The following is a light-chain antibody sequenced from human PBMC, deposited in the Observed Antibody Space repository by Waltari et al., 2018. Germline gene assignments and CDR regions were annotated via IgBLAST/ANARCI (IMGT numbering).Light chain of an antibody. Sequence: DVVXTQSPLSLSVTPGQPASXXXKSSQSLLQSDGKTFIYXYLQRPGQSPQLLIYEIFNRFSGVPERFSGXGSGTDFTLNISRVAXXDVGTYYCMQTLXXXXIGQGTKVEIK. CDR1: QSLLQSDGKTF. CDR2: EIF. CDR3: MQTLXXXX. J-gene: IGKJ1*01. V-gene: IGKV2D-29*02.